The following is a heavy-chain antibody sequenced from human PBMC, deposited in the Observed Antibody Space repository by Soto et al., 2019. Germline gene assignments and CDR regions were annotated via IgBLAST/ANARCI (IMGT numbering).Heavy chain of an antibody. CDR2: ISGSGGTT. CDR1: GFSFGSYA. D-gene: IGHD4-17*01. V-gene: IGHV3-23*01. CDR3: AKDLLTYGDTPFYFDY. J-gene: IGHJ4*02. Sequence: EVQLLDSGGGLVQPGGSLRLSCAASGFSFGSYAMTWVRQVPGKGLEWVSTISGSGGTTHYADSVKGRFTISRDNYKSTLYLQMNSLRAEDTAVYYCAKDLLTYGDTPFYFDYWGQGTLVTVSS.